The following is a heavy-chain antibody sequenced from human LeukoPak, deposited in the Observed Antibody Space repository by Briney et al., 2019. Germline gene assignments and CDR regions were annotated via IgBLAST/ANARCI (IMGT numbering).Heavy chain of an antibody. CDR2: IYYSGRT. CDR1: GGSISSGGYY. J-gene: IGHJ4*02. D-gene: IGHD3-22*01. Sequence: SETLSLTCTVSGGSISSGGYYWSWIRQHPGKGLEWIGYIYYSGRTYYNPSLKSRVTISVDTSKNQFSLKLSSVTAADTAVYYCARGFYDSSGYSPFDYWGQGTLVTVSS. CDR3: ARGFYDSSGYSPFDY. V-gene: IGHV4-31*03.